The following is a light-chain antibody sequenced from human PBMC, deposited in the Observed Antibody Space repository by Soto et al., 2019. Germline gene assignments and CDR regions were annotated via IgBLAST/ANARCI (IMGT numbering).Light chain of an antibody. J-gene: IGLJ3*02. Sequence: QSALTQTAPVSESPGQSITISCTGTSSDVGGYNYVSWYQQHPGKAPKLIIYDVSNRTSGVSSRFSGSKSGSTASLTISGLQAEDEADYYCSSYTSGVTVVFGGGTQLTVL. V-gene: IGLV2-14*03. CDR2: DVS. CDR1: SSDVGGYNY. CDR3: SSYTSGVTVV.